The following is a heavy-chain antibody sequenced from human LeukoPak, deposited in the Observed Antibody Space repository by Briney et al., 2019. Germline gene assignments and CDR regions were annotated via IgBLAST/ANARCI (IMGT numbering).Heavy chain of an antibody. CDR2: IDARSSIT. Sequence: GGSLRLSCAASGFTFTIFGLNWVRQAPGKGPEWVSYIDARSSITYYADSVQGRFTISRDNAKNSLYLQMNSLRAEDTAVYYCARVYLERLTAGYFDHWGQGTWVTVSP. J-gene: IGHJ4*02. CDR3: ARVYLERLTAGYFDH. V-gene: IGHV3-48*04. D-gene: IGHD2-8*01. CDR1: GFTFTIFG.